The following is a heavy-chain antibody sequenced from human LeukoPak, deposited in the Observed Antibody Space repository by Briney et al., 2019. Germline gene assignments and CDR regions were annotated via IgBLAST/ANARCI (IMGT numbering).Heavy chain of an antibody. D-gene: IGHD4-23*01. Sequence: GGSLRLSCAASGFTFSSYWMNWARQALGKGLEWVASINHNGNVNYYVDSVKGRFTISRDNAKNSLYLQMNSLRAEDTAVYYCARGRPHGNDYWGQGTLVTVSS. CDR2: INHNGNVN. V-gene: IGHV3-7*01. CDR1: GFTFSSYW. CDR3: ARGRPHGNDY. J-gene: IGHJ4*02.